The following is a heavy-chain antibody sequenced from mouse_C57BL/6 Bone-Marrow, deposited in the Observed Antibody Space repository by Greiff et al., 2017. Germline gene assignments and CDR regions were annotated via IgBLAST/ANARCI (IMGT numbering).Heavy chain of an antibody. V-gene: IGHV10-1*01. J-gene: IGHJ2*01. Sequence: EVKLVESGGGLVQPKGSLKLSCAASGFSFNTYAMNWVRQAPGKGLEWVARIRSKSNNYATYYADSVKDRFTISRDDSESMLYLQMNNLKTEDTAMYYCVRQEGARGYFDYWGQGTTLTVSS. CDR1: GFSFNTYA. CDR3: VRQEGARGYFDY. D-gene: IGHD3-1*01. CDR2: IRSKSNNYAT.